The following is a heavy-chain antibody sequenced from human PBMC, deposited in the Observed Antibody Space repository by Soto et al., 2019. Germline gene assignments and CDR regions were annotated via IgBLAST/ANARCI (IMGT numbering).Heavy chain of an antibody. CDR3: ALGSSSRPTDAFDI. CDR2: ISSSSSYI. D-gene: IGHD6-6*01. J-gene: IGHJ3*02. Sequence: EVQLVESGGGLVKPGGSLRLSCAASGFTFSSYSMNWVRQAPGKGLEWVSSISSSSSYIYYADSVKGRFTISRDNAKNSLYLQMNSLRAEDTAAYYCALGSSSRPTDAFDIWGQGTMVTVSS. V-gene: IGHV3-21*01. CDR1: GFTFSSYS.